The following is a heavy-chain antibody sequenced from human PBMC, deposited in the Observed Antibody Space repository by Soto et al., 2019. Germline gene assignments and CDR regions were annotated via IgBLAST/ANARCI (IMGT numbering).Heavy chain of an antibody. Sequence: SVKVSCKASGFTFTSSAFQWVRQARGQRPEWIGWIAVGSGYTNYAQRFQDRVTLTRDMSTATTYMELSRLTSEDTAIHYCAADATAWQQMVPSDYWGQGTLVTVSS. D-gene: IGHD2-8*01. J-gene: IGHJ4*02. CDR3: AADATAWQQMVPSDY. CDR2: IAVGSGYT. CDR1: GFTFTSSA. V-gene: IGHV1-58*01.